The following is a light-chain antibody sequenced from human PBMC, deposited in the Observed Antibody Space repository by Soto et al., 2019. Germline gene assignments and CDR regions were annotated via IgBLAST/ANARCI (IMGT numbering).Light chain of an antibody. J-gene: IGKJ1*01. CDR3: QQYDVWWT. Sequence: DIVMTQSPATLSVSPGESAPLSCRASQTIGLNLAWYQQKPGQTPRLLLFNASTRAAGIPTRFSGSGSGPDFTLTINSLQSEDFAVYYWQQYDVWWTFGQGTKVDI. CDR1: QTIGLN. CDR2: NAS. V-gene: IGKV3-15*01.